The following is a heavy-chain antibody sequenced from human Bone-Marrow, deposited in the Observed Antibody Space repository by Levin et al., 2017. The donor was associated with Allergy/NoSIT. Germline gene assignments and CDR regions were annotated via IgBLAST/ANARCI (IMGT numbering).Heavy chain of an antibody. CDR2: SYYSGSP. CDR1: SGSITTYY. D-gene: IGHD2-2*01. Sequence: SETLSLTCTVSSGSITTYYWSWIRQPPGKGLEWIGYSYYSGSPSYNPSLKSRVTISVDPSKNQFSLRLTSVTAADTAVYYCARDGFCSGTRCMYKYAFDIWGRGTLVTVSS. V-gene: IGHV4-59*01. J-gene: IGHJ3*02. CDR3: ARDGFCSGTRCMYKYAFDI.